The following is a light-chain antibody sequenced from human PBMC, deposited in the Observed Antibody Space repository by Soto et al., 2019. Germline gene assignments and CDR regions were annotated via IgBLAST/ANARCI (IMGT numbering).Light chain of an antibody. CDR1: QSVRSSY. V-gene: IGKV3-20*01. CDR2: GAS. CDR3: QQYGSSPPIT. J-gene: IGKJ5*01. Sequence: SPGTLSLSPGERATLSCRASQSVRSSYLAWYQQKPGQAPRLLIYGASSKATGIPDRFSGSGSGTDFTLTISRLEPEDFAVYYCQQYGSSPPITFGQGTRLEI.